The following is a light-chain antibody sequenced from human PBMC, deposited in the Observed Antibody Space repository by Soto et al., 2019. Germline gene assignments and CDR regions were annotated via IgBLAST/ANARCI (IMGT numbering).Light chain of an antibody. V-gene: IGKV1-39*01. CDR3: QQSYS. Sequence: DIQMTQSPSSLSASVGDRVTITCRASQSMSSYLNWYQQKPGKAPKLLIYAASSLQSGVPSRFSGSGSGTDFTLTISSLQPEDFATYYCQQSYSFGQGTKLEIK. CDR2: AAS. CDR1: QSMSSY. J-gene: IGKJ2*01.